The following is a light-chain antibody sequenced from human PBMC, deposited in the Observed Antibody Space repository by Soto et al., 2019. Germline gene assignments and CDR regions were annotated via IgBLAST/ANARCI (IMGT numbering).Light chain of an antibody. CDR1: QTVRSSF. V-gene: IGKV3-20*01. J-gene: IGKJ1*01. CDR3: QHYGRSSWT. CDR2: GAS. Sequence: DIELTQSPGTLSLSPGERVTLSCRASQTVRSSFVAWYQQKPGQAPRLLIEGASTRATGIPDRFSGSGSGTDFTLTISSLEPEDLAVYYCQHYGRSSWTFGQGTKVEIK.